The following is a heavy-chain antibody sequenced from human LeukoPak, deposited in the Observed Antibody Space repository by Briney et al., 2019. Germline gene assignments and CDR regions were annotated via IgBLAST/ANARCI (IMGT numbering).Heavy chain of an antibody. V-gene: IGHV1-8*01. CDR3: ARGGLTYYYDSSGYYYVVEDY. CDR2: MNTNSGNT. J-gene: IGHJ4*02. D-gene: IGHD3-22*01. CDR1: GYTFTSYD. Sequence: ASVKVSCKASGYTFTSYDINWVRQATGQGLEWMGWMNTNSGNTGYAQKFQGRVTMTRNTSISTAYMELSSLRSEDTAVYYCARGGLTYYYDSSGYYYVVEDYWGQGTLVTVSS.